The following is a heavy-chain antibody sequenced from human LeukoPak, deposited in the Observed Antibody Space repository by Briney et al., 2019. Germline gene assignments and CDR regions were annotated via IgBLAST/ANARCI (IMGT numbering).Heavy chain of an antibody. CDR3: ARDQGGSYGIALGY. CDR2: IIPIFGTA. V-gene: IGHV1-69*06. J-gene: IGHJ4*02. Sequence: GASVKVSCKASGGTFSNYAISWVRQAPGQGLEWMGGIIPIFGTANYAQKFRGRVTITADKSTRTAYMELSSLRSEDTAVYYCARDQGGSYGIALGYWGQGTLLTVSS. CDR1: GGTFSNYA. D-gene: IGHD1-26*01.